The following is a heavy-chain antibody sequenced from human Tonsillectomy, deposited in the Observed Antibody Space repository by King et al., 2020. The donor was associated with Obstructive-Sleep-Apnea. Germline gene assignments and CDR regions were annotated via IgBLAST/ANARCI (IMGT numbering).Heavy chain of an antibody. D-gene: IGHD3-16*02. V-gene: IGHV3-49*03. CDR3: TGGPGGGGYRRNYDCYGMDV. CDR2: IRSKAYGGTP. CDR1: GFTFGDYA. J-gene: IGHJ6*02. Sequence: VQLVESGGGLVQPGRSLRLSCTASGFTFGDYAMSWFRQAPGKGLEWGGCIRSKAYGGTPEYAAPGKGRFTISRDDSKSIAYLQMNSLKTEDTAVYYCTGGPGGGGYRRNYDCYGMDVWGQGTTVTVSS.